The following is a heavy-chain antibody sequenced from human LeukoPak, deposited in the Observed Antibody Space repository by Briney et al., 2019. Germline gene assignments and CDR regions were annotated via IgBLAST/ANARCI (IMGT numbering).Heavy chain of an antibody. CDR2: IRYDGSNK. D-gene: IGHD3-9*01. CDR3: ARVFSDYVRYFD. J-gene: IGHJ4*02. V-gene: IGHV3-30*02. Sequence: PGGSLRLSCAASGFTFSSYGMHWVRQAPGKGLEWVAFIRYDGSNKYYADSVKGRFTISRDNAKNSLYLQMNSLRADDTAVYYCARVFSDYVRYFDWGQGTLVTVSS. CDR1: GFTFSSYG.